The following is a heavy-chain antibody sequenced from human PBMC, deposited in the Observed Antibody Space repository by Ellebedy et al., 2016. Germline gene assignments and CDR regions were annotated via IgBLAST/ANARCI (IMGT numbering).Heavy chain of an antibody. CDR3: AKTSGWGYGEN. D-gene: IGHD3-10*01. J-gene: IGHJ4*02. CDR2: VNTFSGNT. CDR1: GYTFTTFS. Sequence: ASVKVSYXASGYTFTTFSITWVRQAPGQGLEWMGFVNTFSGNTKFAQKFQGRVSMTTDLSTHTAYMDLRSLRSDDTAMYYCAKTSGWGYGENWGQGTLVTVSS. V-gene: IGHV1-18*04.